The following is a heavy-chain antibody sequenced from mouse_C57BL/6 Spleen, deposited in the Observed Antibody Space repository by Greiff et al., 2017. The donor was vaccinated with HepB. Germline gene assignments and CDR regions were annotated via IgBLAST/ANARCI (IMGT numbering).Heavy chain of an antibody. D-gene: IGHD2-3*01. CDR3: AREGYDGYYLYFDY. Sequence: EVMLVESEGGLVQPGSSMKLSCTASGFTFSDYYMAWVRQVPEKGLEWVANINYDGSSTYYLDSLKSRFIISRDNAKNILYLQMSSLKSEDTATYYCAREGYDGYYLYFDYWGQGTTLTVSS. V-gene: IGHV5-16*01. CDR2: INYDGSST. J-gene: IGHJ2*01. CDR1: GFTFSDYY.